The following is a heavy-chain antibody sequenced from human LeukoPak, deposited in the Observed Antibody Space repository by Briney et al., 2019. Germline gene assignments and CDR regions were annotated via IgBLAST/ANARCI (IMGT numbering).Heavy chain of an antibody. Sequence: GASVTVSCKASGYTFTGYYMHWVRQAPGQGLEWMGRINPNSGGTNYAQKFQGRVTMTRDTSISTAYMELSRLRSDDTAVYYCARDVGRTIFGVVILGRNNWFDPWGQGTLVTVSS. CDR2: INPNSGGT. J-gene: IGHJ5*02. CDR3: ARDVGRTIFGVVILGRNNWFDP. CDR1: GYTFTGYY. V-gene: IGHV1-2*06. D-gene: IGHD3-3*01.